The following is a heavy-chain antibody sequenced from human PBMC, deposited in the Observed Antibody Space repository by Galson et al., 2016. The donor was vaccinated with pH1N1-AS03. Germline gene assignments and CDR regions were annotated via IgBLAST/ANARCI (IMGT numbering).Heavy chain of an antibody. D-gene: IGHD3-16*01. CDR3: ARGIRLGQDAFDI. Sequence: SVKVSCKASGYTFTSYDINWVRQATGQGLEWMGWMNPNSDNTCYAQKFQGRVTMTRNTSITTAYMELSSLKSEDTAVYYCARGIRLGQDAFDISGQGTMVTVSS. CDR1: GYTFTSYD. J-gene: IGHJ3*02. V-gene: IGHV1-8*01. CDR2: MNPNSDNT.